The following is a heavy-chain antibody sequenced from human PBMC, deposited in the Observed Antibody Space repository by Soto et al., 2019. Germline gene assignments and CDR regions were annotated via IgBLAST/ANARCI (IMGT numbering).Heavy chain of an antibody. V-gene: IGHV4-30-4*01. D-gene: IGHD3-22*01. J-gene: IGHJ3*02. Sequence: SEALSVTSTVSGGFISSGDYYWSWLRQAPGKGLEWIGYIYYSGSTFYNPSLKSRVTISVDTSKRQFSLNLTSVSAAGTAVYYCARDRNYWDSRGPHAFDIWGQGTMVTVS. CDR1: GGFISSGDYY. CDR3: ARDRNYWDSRGPHAFDI. CDR2: IYYSGST.